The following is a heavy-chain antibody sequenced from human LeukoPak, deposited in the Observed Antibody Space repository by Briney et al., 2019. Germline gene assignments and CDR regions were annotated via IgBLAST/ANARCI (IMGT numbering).Heavy chain of an antibody. CDR1: GGSFSGYY. J-gene: IGHJ4*02. CDR3: ASIDYIAVAGTVPDY. CDR2: INHSGST. D-gene: IGHD6-19*01. V-gene: IGHV4-34*01. Sequence: SETLSLTCAVYGGSFSGYYWSWIRQPPGKGLEWIWEINHSGSTNYNPSLKSRVTISVDTSKNQFSLKLSSVTAADTAVYYCASIDYIAVAGTVPDYWGQGTLVTVSS.